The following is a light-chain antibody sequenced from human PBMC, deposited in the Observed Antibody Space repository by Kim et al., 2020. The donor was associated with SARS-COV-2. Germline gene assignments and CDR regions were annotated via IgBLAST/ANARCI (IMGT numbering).Light chain of an antibody. Sequence: VAQTQTARLTCGRNNSKTENVHWYRQGPGQALVLVMYKDSTRPSGIPVRFSGSNSGNTATLCIGRAQAGDEADYYCQVWDSGTWVFGGGTKLTVL. CDR1: NSKTEN. CDR2: KDS. CDR3: QVWDSGTWV. V-gene: IGLV3-9*01. J-gene: IGLJ3*02.